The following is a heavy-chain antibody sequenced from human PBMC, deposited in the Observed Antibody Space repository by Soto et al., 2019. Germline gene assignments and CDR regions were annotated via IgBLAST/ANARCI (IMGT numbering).Heavy chain of an antibody. D-gene: IGHD6-19*01. V-gene: IGHV3-21*01. CDR1: GFTFTAYT. J-gene: IGHJ4*02. CDR3: AKVQAGGWYDFDY. Sequence: EVQLVESGGGLVKPGGSLRLSCAASGFTFTAYTMNWVRQAPGKGLEWVSSIRVSSNYIYYAESVKGRFTISRDNAKNSVYLQMNSLRAEDTAVYYCAKVQAGGWYDFDYWGQGTLVTVSS. CDR2: IRVSSNYI.